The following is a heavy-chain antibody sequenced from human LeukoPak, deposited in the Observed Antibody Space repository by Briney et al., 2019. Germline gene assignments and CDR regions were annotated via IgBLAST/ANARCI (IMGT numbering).Heavy chain of an antibody. CDR3: AKTGGYNGNDPIDY. Sequence: PGGSLRLSCAASGFTFTKYWMNWVRQAPGKGLEWVANIKQDGSEKDYVDSVKGRFTISRDNAKNSLYLQMNSLRAEDTAVYYCAKTGGYNGNDPIDYWGQGTLVTVSS. V-gene: IGHV3-7*01. J-gene: IGHJ4*02. D-gene: IGHD5-12*01. CDR2: IKQDGSEK. CDR1: GFTFTKYW.